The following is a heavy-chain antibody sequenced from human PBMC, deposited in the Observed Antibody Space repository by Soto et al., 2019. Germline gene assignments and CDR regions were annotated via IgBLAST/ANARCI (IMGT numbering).Heavy chain of an antibody. CDR3: ARGQEGVVATH. Sequence: QVQLQQWGAGLLKPSETLSLNCAVNGGSLSGYYWSWIRQPPGKGLEWIGEIKDGGRTNYSPSLKGRATISSATSNHQFSLRLYSVTAADTGVYYCARGQEGVVATHWDQGTLVTVSS. CDR1: GGSLSGYY. CDR2: IKDGGRT. V-gene: IGHV4-34*01. J-gene: IGHJ4*02. D-gene: IGHD5-12*01.